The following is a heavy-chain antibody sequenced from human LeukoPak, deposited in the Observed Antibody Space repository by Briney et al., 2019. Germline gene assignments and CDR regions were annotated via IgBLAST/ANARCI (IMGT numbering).Heavy chain of an antibody. V-gene: IGHV3-21*01. J-gene: IGHJ4*02. CDR1: GFTFSNAW. Sequence: TTGGSLRLSCVASGFTFSNAWINWVRQAPGKGLEWVSSISSSSSYIYYADSVKGRITISRDNAKNSLYLQMNSLRAEDTAVYYCARESDSDILTGYYLDYWGQGTLVTVSS. D-gene: IGHD3-9*01. CDR2: ISSSSSYI. CDR3: ARESDSDILTGYYLDY.